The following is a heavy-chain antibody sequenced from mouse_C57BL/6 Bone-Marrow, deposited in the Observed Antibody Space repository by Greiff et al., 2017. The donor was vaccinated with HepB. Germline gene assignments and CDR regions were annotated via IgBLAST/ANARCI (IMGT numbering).Heavy chain of an antibody. D-gene: IGHD2-3*01. CDR1: GFTFSSYA. J-gene: IGHJ4*01. V-gene: IGHV5-4*01. CDR2: ISDGGSYT. Sequence: VQVVESGGGLVKPGGSLKLSCAASGFTFSSYAMSWVRQTPEKRLEWVATISDGGSYTYYPDNVKGRFTISRDNAKNNLYLQMSHLKSEDTAMYYCAREGGYYGAMDYWGQGTSVTVSS. CDR3: AREGGYYGAMDY.